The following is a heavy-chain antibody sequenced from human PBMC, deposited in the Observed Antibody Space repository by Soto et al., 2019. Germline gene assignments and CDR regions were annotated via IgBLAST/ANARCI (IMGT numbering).Heavy chain of an antibody. D-gene: IGHD6-19*01. CDR2: ISSNGVGT. CDR3: ARREQSDYNYMDV. V-gene: IGHV3-64*01. J-gene: IGHJ6*03. CDR1: GFTFSNYA. Sequence: EVQFVESGGGLVQPGGSLRLSCAASGFTFSNYAMDWVRQAPGKVLEYVSGISSNGVGTYYANSVKDRFTISRDNSKNTQYLQMGSLRAEDMAVYYCARREQSDYNYMDVWGKGTSVTVSS.